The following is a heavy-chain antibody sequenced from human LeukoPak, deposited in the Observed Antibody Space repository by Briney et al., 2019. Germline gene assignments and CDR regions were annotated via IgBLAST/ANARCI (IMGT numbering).Heavy chain of an antibody. Sequence: GGSLRLSCTTSGFNFRAYWMSWVRQAPGKGLEWVGRIKSKTDGGTTDYAAPVKGRFTISRDDSKNTLYLQMNSLKTEDTAVYYCTTGGWGGRFDYWGQGTLVTVSS. J-gene: IGHJ4*02. CDR1: GFNFRAYW. CDR2: IKSKTDGGTT. D-gene: IGHD1-26*01. CDR3: TTGGWGGRFDY. V-gene: IGHV3-15*01.